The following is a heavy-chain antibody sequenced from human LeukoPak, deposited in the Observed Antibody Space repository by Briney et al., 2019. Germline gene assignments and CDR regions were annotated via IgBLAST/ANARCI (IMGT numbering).Heavy chain of an antibody. CDR3: ARAFLDTAMANDAFDI. CDR2: ISSSSSYI. V-gene: IGHV3-21*01. CDR1: GFTFSSYS. D-gene: IGHD5-18*01. Sequence: KSGGSLRLSCAASGFTFSSYSMNWVRQAPGKGLEWVSSISSSSSYIYYADSVKGRFTISRDNAKNSLYLQMNSLRAEDTAVYYCARAFLDTAMANDAFDIWGQGTMDTVSS. J-gene: IGHJ3*02.